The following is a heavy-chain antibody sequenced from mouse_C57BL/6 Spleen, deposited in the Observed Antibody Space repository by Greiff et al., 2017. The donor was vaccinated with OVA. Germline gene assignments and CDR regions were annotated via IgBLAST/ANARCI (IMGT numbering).Heavy chain of an antibody. CDR2: IWSGGST. J-gene: IGHJ4*01. D-gene: IGHD2-2*01. V-gene: IGHV2-4*01. Sequence: VQLKESGPGLVQPSQSLSITCTVSGFSLTSYGVHWVRQPPGKGLEWLGVIWSGGSTDYNAAFISRLSISKDNSKSQVFFKMNSLQADDTAIYYCAKKGMVTTGYAMDYWGQGTSVTVSS. CDR1: GFSLTSYG. CDR3: AKKGMVTTGYAMDY.